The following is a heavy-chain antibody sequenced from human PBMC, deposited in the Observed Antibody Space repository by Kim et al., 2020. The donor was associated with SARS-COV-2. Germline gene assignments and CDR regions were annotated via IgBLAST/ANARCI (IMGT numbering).Heavy chain of an antibody. CDR3: ARYYGGNDWYFDL. D-gene: IGHD4-17*01. V-gene: IGHV4-39*07. J-gene: IGHJ2*01. Sequence: HPSLKGRVTISVDTSKPPFSLKLRSVTAADTAVYYCARYYGGNDWYFDLWGRGTLVTISS.